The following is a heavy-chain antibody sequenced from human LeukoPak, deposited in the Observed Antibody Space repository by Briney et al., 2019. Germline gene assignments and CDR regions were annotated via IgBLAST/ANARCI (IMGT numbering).Heavy chain of an antibody. CDR2: IKQDGSEK. Sequence: GGSLRLSCAASGFTFSDYWMSWVRQAPGKGLEWVAKIKQDGSEKHYVDSVAGRFTISRDNAKNSLFLQMHSLRAEDTAVYYCAPTSYFYGMAAWGQGTTVTVSS. V-gene: IGHV3-7*01. J-gene: IGHJ6*02. CDR3: APTSYFYGMAA. CDR1: GFTFSDYW. D-gene: IGHD2-21*01.